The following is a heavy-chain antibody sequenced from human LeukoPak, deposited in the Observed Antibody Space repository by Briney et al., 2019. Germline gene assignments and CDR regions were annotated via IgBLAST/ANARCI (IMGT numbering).Heavy chain of an antibody. D-gene: IGHD3-22*01. CDR2: ISYDGSKK. J-gene: IGHJ4*02. Sequence: PGGSLRLSCVASLFAYSNFPMHWVRQAPGKGLEWVTLISYDGSKKSYADSVKGRFTISRDNFKNTLYLQMNSLRAEDTAVYYCAREGYYAFDYWGQGTLVTVSS. V-gene: IGHV3-30-3*01. CDR3: AREGYYAFDY. CDR1: LFAYSNFP.